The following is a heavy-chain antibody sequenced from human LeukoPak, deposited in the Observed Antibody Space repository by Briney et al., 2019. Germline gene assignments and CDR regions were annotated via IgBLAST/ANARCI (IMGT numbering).Heavy chain of an antibody. CDR2: IYHSGST. CDR1: GGSISSGGYS. Sequence: SQTLSLTCAVSGGSISSGGYSWSWIRQPPGKGLEWIGYIYHSGSTYYNPSLKSRVTISVDRSKNQFSLKLSSGTAADTAVYYCARDRWVCSSTSCSLYGMDVWGQGTTVAVSS. J-gene: IGHJ6*02. CDR3: ARDRWVCSSTSCSLYGMDV. V-gene: IGHV4-30-2*01. D-gene: IGHD2-2*01.